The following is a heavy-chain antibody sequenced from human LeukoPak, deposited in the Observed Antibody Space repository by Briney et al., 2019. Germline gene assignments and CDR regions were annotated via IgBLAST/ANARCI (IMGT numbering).Heavy chain of an antibody. CDR3: AASPLAAAGTRKYWYFDF. V-gene: IGHV3-21*01. CDR1: GFTFSTYS. D-gene: IGHD6-13*01. J-gene: IGHJ2*01. CDR2: ISRSSTYI. Sequence: TSGGSLRLSCAASGFTFSTYSMNWVRQAPGKGLEWVASISRSSTYIYYADSVKGRFTISRDNAKNSLYLQMNSLSAEDTAVYYCAASPLAAAGTRKYWYFDFWGRGTLVTVSS.